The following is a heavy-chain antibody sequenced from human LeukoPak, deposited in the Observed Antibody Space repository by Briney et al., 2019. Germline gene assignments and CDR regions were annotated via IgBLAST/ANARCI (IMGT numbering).Heavy chain of an antibody. D-gene: IGHD3-22*01. CDR3: AKGYDSSGFYLDY. CDR2: ISWNSGSI. V-gene: IGHV3-9*01. Sequence: GRSLRLSCAASGFTFDDYAMHWVRQAPGKGLEWVSGISWNSGSIGYADSVKGRFTISRDNSKNTLYVQMNSLRAEDTAVYYCAKGYDSSGFYLDYWGRGTLVTVSS. J-gene: IGHJ4*02. CDR1: GFTFDDYA.